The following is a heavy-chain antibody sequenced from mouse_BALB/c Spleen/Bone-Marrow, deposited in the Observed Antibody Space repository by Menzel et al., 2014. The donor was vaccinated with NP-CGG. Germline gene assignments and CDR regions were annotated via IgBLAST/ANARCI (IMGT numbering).Heavy chain of an antibody. CDR2: ISSGGSYT. J-gene: IGHJ4*01. CDR1: GFTFSSYT. CDR3: TRDLYDGYYYYAMDY. D-gene: IGHD2-3*01. Sequence: EVKLVESGGGLVKPGGSLKLSCAASGFTFSSYTMSWVRQTPEKRLEWVATISSGGSYTYYPDSVKGRFTISRDNAKNTLYPQMSSLKSEDTAMYYCTRDLYDGYYYYAMDYWGQGTSVTVSS. V-gene: IGHV5-6-4*01.